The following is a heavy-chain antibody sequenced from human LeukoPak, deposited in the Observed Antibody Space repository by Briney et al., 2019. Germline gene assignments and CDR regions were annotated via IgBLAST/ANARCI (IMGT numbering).Heavy chain of an antibody. CDR3: ARTREQWQVLDY. J-gene: IGHJ4*02. Sequence: PGGSLRLSCAASGFSFSSYWMHWVRQAPGKGLVWVSRISSDGSIINYADSVKGRFTISRDNAKNALYLESNSLRAEDTAVYYCARTREQWQVLDYWGQGTLVTVSS. CDR1: GFSFSSYW. D-gene: IGHD6-19*01. V-gene: IGHV3-74*01. CDR2: ISSDGSII.